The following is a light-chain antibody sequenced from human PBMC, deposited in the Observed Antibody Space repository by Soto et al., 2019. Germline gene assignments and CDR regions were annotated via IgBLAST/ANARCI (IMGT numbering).Light chain of an antibody. V-gene: IGLV2-14*01. Sequence: QSALIQPASVSGSPGQSITISCTGTTSDVGGYNHVSWFPQHPGKVPKLMIYYVNTRPPGVSNRFSGSKSGNTASLTISGLQAEDEADYYCSSYTNTNTLVFGGGPKLTVL. J-gene: IGLJ2*01. CDR1: TSDVGGYNH. CDR2: YVN. CDR3: SSYTNTNTLV.